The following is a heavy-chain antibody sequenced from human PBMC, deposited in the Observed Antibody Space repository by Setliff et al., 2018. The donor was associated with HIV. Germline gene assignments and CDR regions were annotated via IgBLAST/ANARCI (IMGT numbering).Heavy chain of an antibody. D-gene: IGHD3-22*01. CDR3: AKPGRDSSGPFFDY. CDR1: GFTFATNA. J-gene: IGHJ4*02. V-gene: IGHV3-23*01. CDR2: ISGSGDSA. Sequence: GGSLRLSCTASGFTFATNAMSWVRQAPGKGLEWVSGISGSGDSAYYADPVKGRFTISRDNSKNTLYLQMNSLRAEDTAVYYCAKPGRDSSGPFFDYWGQGTLVTVSS.